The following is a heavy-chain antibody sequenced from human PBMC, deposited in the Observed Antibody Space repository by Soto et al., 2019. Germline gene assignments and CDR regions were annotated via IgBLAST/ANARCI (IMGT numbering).Heavy chain of an antibody. V-gene: IGHV4-59*01. CDR1: GGSISSYY. J-gene: IGHJ5*02. CDR2: IYYSGST. Sequence: QVQLQESGPGLVKPSETLSLTCTVSGGSISSYYWSWIRQPPGKGLEWIGYIYYSGSTNYNPSLKSRVTISVDTSKNQLSLKLSSVTAADTAVYYCARDRGVGYCSGGSCYRFDPWGQGTLVTVSS. CDR3: ARDRGVGYCSGGSCYRFDP. D-gene: IGHD2-15*01.